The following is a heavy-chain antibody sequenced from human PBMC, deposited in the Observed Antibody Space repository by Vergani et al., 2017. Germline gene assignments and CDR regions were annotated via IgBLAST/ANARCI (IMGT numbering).Heavy chain of an antibody. CDR2: IWYDGSNK. V-gene: IGHV3-33*06. D-gene: IGHD1-26*01. CDR1: GFTFSSYG. CDR3: AKDGEWELPPDY. J-gene: IGHJ4*02. Sequence: QVQLVESGGGVVQPGRSLRLSCAASGFTFSSYGMHWVRQAPGKGLEWVAVIWYDGSNKYYADSVKGRFTISRDNSKNTLYLQMNSLRAEDTAVYYCAKDGEWELPPDYWGQGTLVTVSS.